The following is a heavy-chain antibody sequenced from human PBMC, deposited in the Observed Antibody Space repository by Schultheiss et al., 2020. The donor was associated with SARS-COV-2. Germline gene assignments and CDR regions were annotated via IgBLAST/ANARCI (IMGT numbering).Heavy chain of an antibody. CDR1: GFTFSSYA. Sequence: GGSLRLSCAASGFTFSSYAMHWVRQAPGKGLEWVAVISYDGSNKYYADSVKGRFTISRDNSKNTLYLQMNSLRAEDTAVYYCARVGPGYSSGWHPNMDVWGQGTTVTVSS. D-gene: IGHD6-19*01. J-gene: IGHJ6*02. CDR3: ARVGPGYSSGWHPNMDV. V-gene: IGHV3-30*04. CDR2: ISYDGSNK.